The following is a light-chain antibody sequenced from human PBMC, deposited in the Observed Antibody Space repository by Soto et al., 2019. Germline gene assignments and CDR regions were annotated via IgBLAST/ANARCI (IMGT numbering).Light chain of an antibody. Sequence: MRRAQPRSARSGPGADGLNSVCRASQTVSSYLNWYQQKPGTVPKLLIYATSKLQGGVPSRFGGRGFGTDFNLTISSLQPEDVATYYCQRSFTTASFGQGTRLEI. V-gene: IGKV1-39*01. CDR1: QTVSSY. CDR3: QRSFTTAS. CDR2: ATS. J-gene: IGKJ5*01.